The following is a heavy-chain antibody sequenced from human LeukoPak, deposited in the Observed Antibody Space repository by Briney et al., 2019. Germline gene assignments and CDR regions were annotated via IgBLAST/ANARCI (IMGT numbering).Heavy chain of an antibody. CDR3: AREWGPAAGTYYYYYGMDV. D-gene: IGHD6-13*01. CDR2: ISSSSSYI. J-gene: IGHJ6*02. V-gene: IGHV3-21*01. CDR1: GFTFSSYS. Sequence: GGSLRLSCAASGFTFSSYSMNWVRQAPGKGLEWVSSISSSSSYIYYADSVKGRFTISRDNAKNSLYLQMNSLRAEDTAVYYCAREWGPAAGTYYYYYGMDVWGQGTTVTVSS.